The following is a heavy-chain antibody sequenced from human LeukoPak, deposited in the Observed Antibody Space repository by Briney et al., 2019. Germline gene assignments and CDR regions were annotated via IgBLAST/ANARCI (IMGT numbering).Heavy chain of an antibody. J-gene: IGHJ4*02. Sequence: SQTQSLTCAVHGVSVIDYYWSSIRHPPGKGLEWIVETNHSGSTNYNPPLKARVTMSVDPSKNQFSLRLSSVTAADKAVYYCARAGYCGSTSCFAPDREYFDYWGQGTLVTVSS. V-gene: IGHV4-34*01. D-gene: IGHD2-2*01. CDR1: GVSVIDYY. CDR2: TNHSGST. CDR3: ARAGYCGSTSCFAPDREYFDY.